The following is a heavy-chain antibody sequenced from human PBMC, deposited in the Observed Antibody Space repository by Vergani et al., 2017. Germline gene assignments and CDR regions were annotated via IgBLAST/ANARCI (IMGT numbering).Heavy chain of an antibody. CDR1: GGSISSSSYY. Sequence: QLQLQESGPGLVKPSETLSLTCTVSGGSISSSSYYWGWIRKPPGKGLEWIGSIYYSGSTYYNPSLKSRVTISVDTSKNQFSLKLSSVTAADTAVYYCARFNPHFWSATGAQRDAFDIWGQGTMVTVSS. D-gene: IGHD3-3*02. CDR3: ARFNPHFWSATGAQRDAFDI. V-gene: IGHV4-39*01. J-gene: IGHJ3*02. CDR2: IYYSGST.